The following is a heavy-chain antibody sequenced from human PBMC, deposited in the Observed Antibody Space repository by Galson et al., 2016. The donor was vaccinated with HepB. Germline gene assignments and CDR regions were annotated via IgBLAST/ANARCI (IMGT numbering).Heavy chain of an antibody. CDR3: ARVYCIGTNCYPPPSKGTFDI. V-gene: IGHV6-1*01. J-gene: IGHJ3*02. D-gene: IGHD2-2*01. CDR2: TYYRSKWYN. CDR1: GDSVSSNTAA. Sequence: CAISGDSVSSNTAAWSWIRQSPSRGLERLGRTYYRSKWYNDYAVSVKSRVTINPDTSKNQFSLQLSPVTPDDTAIYYCARVYCIGTNCYPPPSKGTFDIWGQGTVVTVSS.